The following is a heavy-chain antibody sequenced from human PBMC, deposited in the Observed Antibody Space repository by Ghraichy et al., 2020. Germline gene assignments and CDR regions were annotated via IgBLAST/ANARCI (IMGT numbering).Heavy chain of an antibody. Sequence: SETLSLTCTVFGGSISSYYWSWIRQPPGKGLEWIGYIYYSGSTNYNPSLKSRVTISVDTSKNQFSLKLSSVTAADTAVYYCASCFIAAAGTGYFDYWGQGTLVTVSS. D-gene: IGHD6-13*01. CDR2: IYYSGST. V-gene: IGHV4-59*01. CDR3: ASCFIAAAGTGYFDY. J-gene: IGHJ4*02. CDR1: GGSISSYY.